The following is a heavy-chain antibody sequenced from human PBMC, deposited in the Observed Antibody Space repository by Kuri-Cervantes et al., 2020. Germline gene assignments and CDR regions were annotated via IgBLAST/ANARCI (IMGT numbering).Heavy chain of an antibody. CDR1: GGSISSGDYY. D-gene: IGHD2-21*02. J-gene: IGHJ4*02. CDR2: IYWNDDK. V-gene: IGHV2-5*01. Sequence: TLSLTCTVSGGSISSGDYYWSWIRQPPGKALEWLALIYWNDDKRYSPSLKSRLTITKDTSKNQVVLTMTNMDPVDTATYYCAPYKAGDWVYFDYWGQGTLVTVSS. CDR3: APYKAGDWVYFDY.